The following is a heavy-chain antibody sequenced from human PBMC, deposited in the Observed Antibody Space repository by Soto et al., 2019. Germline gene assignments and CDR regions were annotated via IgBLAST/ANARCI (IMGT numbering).Heavy chain of an antibody. J-gene: IGHJ6*02. D-gene: IGHD3-3*01. Sequence: GGSLRLSCAASGFTFSRSGMHWVRQAPGKGLEWVALISYDGSNKYYADSVKDRFTISRDSPKNTLYLQVNSLTTEDTAVYYCVRSSRRDITASRGMDVWGQGTTVTVSS. CDR2: ISYDGSNK. V-gene: IGHV3-30*04. CDR3: VRSSRRDITASRGMDV. CDR1: GFTFSRSG.